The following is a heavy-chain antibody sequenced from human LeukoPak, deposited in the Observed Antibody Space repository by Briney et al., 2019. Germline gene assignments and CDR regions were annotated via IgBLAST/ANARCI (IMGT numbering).Heavy chain of an antibody. J-gene: IGHJ4*02. Sequence: GASVKVSCKACGYTFTSYYMHWVRQAPGQELEWMGIINPSGGSTSHAQKFQGRVTMTRDTSTSTVYMELSSLRSEDTAVYYCARYTNGLPDYWGQGTLVTVSS. CDR1: GYTFTSYY. CDR2: INPSGGST. CDR3: ARYTNGLPDY. V-gene: IGHV1-46*01. D-gene: IGHD4-11*01.